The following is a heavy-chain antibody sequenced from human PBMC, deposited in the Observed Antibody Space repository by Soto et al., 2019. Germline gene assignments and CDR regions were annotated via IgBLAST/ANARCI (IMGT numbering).Heavy chain of an antibody. J-gene: IGHJ6*02. CDR3: ARRGRGGSGTYYYYSMDV. CDR2: IIPIFGTA. V-gene: IGHV1-69*01. Sequence: QVQLVQSGAEVKKPGSSVKVSCKASGGTFSSYAISWVRQAPGQGLEWMGGIIPIFGTANYAQKFQGRVTITADESTSTAYMELSSLRSEDTAVHYCARRGRGGSGTYYYYSMDVWGQGTTVTVSS. CDR1: GGTFSSYA. D-gene: IGHD2-15*01.